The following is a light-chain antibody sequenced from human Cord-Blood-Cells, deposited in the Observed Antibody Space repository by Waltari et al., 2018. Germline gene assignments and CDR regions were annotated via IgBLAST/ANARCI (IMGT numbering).Light chain of an antibody. V-gene: IGKV3-11*01. CDR2: DAS. CDR3: QQRSNWPIT. Sequence: EIVLTQSPATLSLSPGERATLSCRASQSVSSYLAWYQQKPGQAPRLLIYDASNRATGIPARFICSGSATDFTLTFSILVPEDFSVYYCQQRSNWPITFGQGTRLDIK. CDR1: QSVSSY. J-gene: IGKJ5*01.